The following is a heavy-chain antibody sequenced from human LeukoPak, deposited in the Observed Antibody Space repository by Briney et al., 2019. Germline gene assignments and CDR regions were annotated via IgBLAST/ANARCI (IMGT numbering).Heavy chain of an antibody. CDR1: GFIVKSNY. CDR3: ATDSAHYGGNSGLDY. J-gene: IGHJ4*02. CDR2: IYYGGSI. V-gene: IGHV3-66*01. Sequence: GGSLRLSCAASGFIVKSNYMSWVRQVPGKGLECVSVIYYGGSIYHADSVKGRFTISRDNSRNTVYLQMNSLRAEDTAVYYCATDSAHYGGNSGLDYWGQGTLVTVSS. D-gene: IGHD4-23*01.